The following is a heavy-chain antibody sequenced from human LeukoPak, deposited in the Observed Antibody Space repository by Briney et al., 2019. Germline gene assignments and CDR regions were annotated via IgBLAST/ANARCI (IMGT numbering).Heavy chain of an antibody. CDR3: ARGLFDGMDV. D-gene: IGHD3-22*01. Sequence: GRSLRLSCAASGFTFSDYYMSWIRQAPGKGLEWVSYISTSGRTIYYADSVKGRFTISRDNAKNSLYLQMNSLRAEDTALYYCARGLFDGMDVWGQGTTVTVSS. CDR2: ISTSGRTI. J-gene: IGHJ6*02. CDR1: GFTFSDYY. V-gene: IGHV3-11*01.